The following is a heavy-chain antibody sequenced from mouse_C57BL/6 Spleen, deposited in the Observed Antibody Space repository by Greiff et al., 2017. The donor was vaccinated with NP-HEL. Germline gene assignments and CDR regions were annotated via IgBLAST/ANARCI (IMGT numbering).Heavy chain of an antibody. CDR1: GFTFSDYG. D-gene: IGHD2-4*01. Sequence: DVQLVESGGGLVKPGGSLKLSCAASGFTFSDYGMHWVRQAPEKGLEWVAYISSGSSTIYYADTVKGRFTISRDNAKNTLFLQMTSLRSEDTAMYYCARPSYYDYDVYYFDYWGQGTTLTVSS. CDR3: ARPSYYDYDVYYFDY. CDR2: ISSGSSTI. J-gene: IGHJ2*01. V-gene: IGHV5-17*01.